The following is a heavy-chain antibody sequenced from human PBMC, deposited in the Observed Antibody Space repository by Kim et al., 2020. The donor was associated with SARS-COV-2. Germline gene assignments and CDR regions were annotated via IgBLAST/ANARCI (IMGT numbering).Heavy chain of an antibody. J-gene: IGHJ5*02. CDR1: GYTLTELS. Sequence: ASVKVSCKVSGYTLTELSMHWVRQAPGKGLEWMGGFDPEDGETIYAQKFQGRVTMTEDTSTDTAYMELSSLRSEDTAVYYCATFSPRLPYSSGWPNWFDPWGQGTLVTVSS. D-gene: IGHD6-19*01. CDR2: FDPEDGET. CDR3: ATFSPRLPYSSGWPNWFDP. V-gene: IGHV1-24*01.